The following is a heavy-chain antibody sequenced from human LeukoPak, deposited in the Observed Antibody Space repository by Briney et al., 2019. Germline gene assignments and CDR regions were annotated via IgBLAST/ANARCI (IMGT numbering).Heavy chain of an antibody. Sequence: SETLSLTCAVYGGSFSGYYWSWIRQPPGKGLEWIGEINHSGSTNYNPSLKSRVTISVDTSKNQFSLKLSSVTAADTAVYYCAVYSGSQPRGYFDYWGQGTLVTVSS. V-gene: IGHV4-34*01. CDR1: GGSFSGYY. CDR2: INHSGST. D-gene: IGHD1-26*01. CDR3: AVYSGSQPRGYFDY. J-gene: IGHJ4*02.